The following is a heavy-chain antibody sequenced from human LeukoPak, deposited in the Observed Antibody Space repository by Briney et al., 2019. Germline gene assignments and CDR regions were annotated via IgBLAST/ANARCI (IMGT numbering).Heavy chain of an antibody. V-gene: IGHV3-23*01. D-gene: IGHD6-19*01. CDR2: ISATGGST. J-gene: IGHJ4*02. Sequence: GGSLRLSCAASGFTFSNYAMSWVRQAPGKGLEWVSGISATGGSTYYADSVKGQFAISRGNSKNTLSLQMNNLRADDTAVYYCAKHAGVSSAWLSHFDYWGQGTLVTVSS. CDR3: AKHAGVSSAWLSHFDY. CDR1: GFTFSNYA.